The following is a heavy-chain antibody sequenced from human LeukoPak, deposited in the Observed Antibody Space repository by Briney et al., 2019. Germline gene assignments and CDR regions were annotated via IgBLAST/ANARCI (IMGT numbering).Heavy chain of an antibody. J-gene: IGHJ4*02. CDR1: GYTFTSYY. V-gene: IGHV1-46*01. CDR2: INPSGGST. D-gene: IGHD3-10*01. CDR3: ARDRQLRFGELPDPRPQGYFDY. Sequence: ASVKVSCKASGYTFTSYYMHWVRQAPGQGLEWMGIINPSGGSTSYAQKFQGRVTMPRDTSTSTVYMELSSLRSEDTAVYYCARDRQLRFGELPDPRPQGYFDYWGQGTLVTVSS.